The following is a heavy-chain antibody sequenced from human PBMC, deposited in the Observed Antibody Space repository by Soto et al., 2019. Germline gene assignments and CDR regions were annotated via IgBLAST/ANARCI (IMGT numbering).Heavy chain of an antibody. CDR1: GASISSYY. Sequence: QVQLQESGPGLVKPSETLSLTCTVSGASISSYYWSWMRQPPGKGLEWIGYVYYSGSTNYNPSLKRRVTISVDTSKNQFSLKLSSVTAADTAMYYCARDTTPSLWGQGTLVTVSS. D-gene: IGHD1-1*01. CDR2: VYYSGST. J-gene: IGHJ4*02. V-gene: IGHV4-59*01. CDR3: ARDTTPSL.